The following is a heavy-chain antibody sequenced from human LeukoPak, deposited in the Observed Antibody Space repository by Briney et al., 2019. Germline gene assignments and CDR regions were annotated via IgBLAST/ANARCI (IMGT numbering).Heavy chain of an antibody. J-gene: IGHJ2*01. CDR2: IIGSSTWT. V-gene: IGHV3-23*01. Sequence: PGGSLRLSCEASGFTFGTYGMTWVRQAPGKGLEWVSGIIGSSTWTYYADSVRGRFTISRDNSKNTLHLQMNNLTADDTAIYYCARELVSLGTGYFDLWGRGTLVTVSS. D-gene: IGHD7-27*01. CDR1: GFTFGTYG. CDR3: ARELVSLGTGYFDL.